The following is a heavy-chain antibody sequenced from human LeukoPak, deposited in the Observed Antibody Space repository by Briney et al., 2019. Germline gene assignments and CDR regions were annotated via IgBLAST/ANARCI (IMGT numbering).Heavy chain of an antibody. CDR3: ARLSYGYGGTFDY. J-gene: IGHJ4*02. CDR2: IYYSGST. V-gene: IGHV4-59*08. D-gene: IGHD5-18*01. CDR1: GGSISSYY. Sequence: SETLSLTCTVSGGSISSYYWSWIRQPPGKGLEWIGYIYYSGSTNYNPSLKSRVTISVDTSKNQFSLKLSSVTAADTAVYYCARLSYGYGGTFDYWGQGTLVTVSS.